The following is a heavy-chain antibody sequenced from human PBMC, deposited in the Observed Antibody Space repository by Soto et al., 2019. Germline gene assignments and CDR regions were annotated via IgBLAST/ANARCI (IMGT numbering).Heavy chain of an antibody. D-gene: IGHD6-19*01. J-gene: IGHJ4*02. CDR2: IYYSGST. CDR1: GGSISSYY. Sequence: SETLSLTCTVSGGSISSYYWSWIRQPPGKGLEWIGYIYYSGSTNYNPSLKSRVTISVDTSKNQFSLKLSSVTAADTAVYYCARDASPSSGWYYFDYRGQGTLVTVSS. V-gene: IGHV4-59*01. CDR3: ARDASPSSGWYYFDY.